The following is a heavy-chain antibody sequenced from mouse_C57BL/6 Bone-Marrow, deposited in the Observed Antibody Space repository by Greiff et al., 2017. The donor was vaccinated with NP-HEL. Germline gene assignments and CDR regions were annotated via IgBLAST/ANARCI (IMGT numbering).Heavy chain of an antibody. CDR3: ARNVGFITTVVAPFDN. V-gene: IGHV1-55*01. J-gene: IGHJ2*01. Sequence: QVQLQQPGAELVKPGASVKLSCKASGYTFTSYWITWVKQRPGQGLEWIGDIYPGSGSTNYNEKFKSKATLTVDTSSSTAYMQLSSLTSEDSAVYYCARNVGFITTVVAPFDNWDQGTTLTVSS. CDR1: GYTFTSYW. CDR2: IYPGSGST. D-gene: IGHD1-1*01.